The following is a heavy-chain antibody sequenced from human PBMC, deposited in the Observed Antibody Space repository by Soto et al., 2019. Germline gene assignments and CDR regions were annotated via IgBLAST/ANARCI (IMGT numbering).Heavy chain of an antibody. CDR1: GASISDNNW. Sequence: QVQLQESGPGLVKPSGTVSLTCAVSGASISDNNWWSWVRQPPGKGLEWIGEVVHWGTTNYNPSLRSRVTISMDKSKTQISLTLSFLTAADSALYYCARHIGVTGTRGFDYWGQGTLVTVSS. CDR2: VVHWGTT. CDR3: ARHIGVTGTRGFDY. D-gene: IGHD6-19*01. V-gene: IGHV4-4*02. J-gene: IGHJ4*02.